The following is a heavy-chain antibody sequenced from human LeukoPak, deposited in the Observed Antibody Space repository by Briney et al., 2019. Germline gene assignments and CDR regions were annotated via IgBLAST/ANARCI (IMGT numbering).Heavy chain of an antibody. D-gene: IGHD3-22*01. J-gene: IGHJ4*02. CDR1: GFTFSSYG. CDR3: ARQIAYYYDSSGYYTTDY. Sequence: PEGSLRLSCAASGFTFSSYGMHWVRQAPGKGLEWVAIIYYDGSDKYYADSVKGRFTISRDNSKDTLYLQMNSLRAEDTAVYYCARQIAYYYDSSGYYTTDYWGQGTLVTVSS. CDR2: IYYDGSDK. V-gene: IGHV3-33*01.